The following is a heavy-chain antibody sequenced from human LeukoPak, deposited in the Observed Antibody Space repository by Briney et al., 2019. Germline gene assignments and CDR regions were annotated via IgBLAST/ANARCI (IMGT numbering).Heavy chain of an antibody. J-gene: IGHJ6*02. CDR2: ISWDGGST. V-gene: IGHV3-43D*03. Sequence: GGSLRLSCAASGFTFDDYAMHWVRQAPGKGLEWVSLISWDGGSTYYADSVKGRFTISRDNSKNSLYLQMNSLRAEDTALYYCAKEGGIAAVRAGYYYGMDVWGQGTTVTVSS. CDR1: GFTFDDYA. CDR3: AKEGGIAAVRAGYYYGMDV. D-gene: IGHD6-13*01.